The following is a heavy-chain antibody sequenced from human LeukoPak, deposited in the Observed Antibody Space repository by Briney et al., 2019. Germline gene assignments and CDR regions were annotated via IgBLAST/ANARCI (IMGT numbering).Heavy chain of an antibody. D-gene: IGHD6-13*01. CDR2: INSDGSST. V-gene: IGHV3-74*01. CDR1: GFTFSSYW. CDR3: ARDDGIAAAGNYYYGMDV. Sequence: GGSLRLSCAASGFTFSSYWMHWVRQAPGKGLVWVSRINSDGSSTSYADSVKGRFTISRDNAKNTLYLQMNSLRAEDTAVYYCARDDGIAAAGNYYYGMDVWGKGTTVTVSS. J-gene: IGHJ6*04.